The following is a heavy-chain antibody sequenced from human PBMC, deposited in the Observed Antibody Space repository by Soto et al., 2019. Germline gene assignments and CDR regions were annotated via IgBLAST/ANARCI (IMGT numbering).Heavy chain of an antibody. D-gene: IGHD3-10*01. CDR3: AREGYYGSGSYLFMDV. CDR2: IWNDGSNE. Sequence: GGSLRLSCAASGFTFSYYGMHWVRQAPGKGLEWVAVIWNDGSNEYYADSVKGRFTISRDNSNNILYMEMNSLRAEDMAVYYCAREGYYGSGSYLFMDVWGQGTTVTVSS. J-gene: IGHJ6*02. V-gene: IGHV3-33*01. CDR1: GFTFSYYG.